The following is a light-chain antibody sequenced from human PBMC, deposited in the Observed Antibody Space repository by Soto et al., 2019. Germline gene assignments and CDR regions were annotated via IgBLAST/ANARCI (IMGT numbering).Light chain of an antibody. V-gene: IGKV1-39*01. CDR1: QSIITY. CDR2: AAS. CDR3: QQSHSTPEYT. J-gene: IGKJ2*01. Sequence: DIQMTQSPSSLSASVGDRVTITCRASQSIITYLNWYQQKPGKAPKLLIYAASSLQSGVPSRFSGSGSGTDFTLTISSLQPEDFATYYCQQSHSTPEYTFGQGTKVEIK.